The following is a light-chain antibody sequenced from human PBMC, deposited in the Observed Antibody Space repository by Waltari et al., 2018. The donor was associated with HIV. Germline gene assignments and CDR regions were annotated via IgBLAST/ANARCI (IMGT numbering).Light chain of an antibody. CDR1: SDDIGAYNY. V-gene: IGLV2-11*01. J-gene: IGLJ3*02. CDR2: DVT. Sequence: QSALTQPRSVSGSPGQSVTIPCTGTSDDIGAYNYVSWYQQQPGKAPKIIIFDVTRRPSGIPCRFSGSQSDNTASLTIAWRQGEDEADYYCCSYVGNSIWVCGGGTNLTVL. CDR3: CSYVGNSIWV.